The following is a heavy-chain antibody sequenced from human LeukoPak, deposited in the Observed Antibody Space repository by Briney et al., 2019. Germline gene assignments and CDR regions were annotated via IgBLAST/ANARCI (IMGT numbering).Heavy chain of an antibody. Sequence: SETLSLTCAVSGGSINSSSYYWGWIRQPPGKGLEWIGSIYYSGSTYYNPSLKSRVTISVDTSKNQFSLKLSSVTAADTAVYYCARHTLKDFWSPLYYFDYWGQGTLVTVSS. D-gene: IGHD3-3*01. V-gene: IGHV4-39*01. CDR2: IYYSGST. CDR1: GGSINSSSYY. CDR3: ARHTLKDFWSPLYYFDY. J-gene: IGHJ4*02.